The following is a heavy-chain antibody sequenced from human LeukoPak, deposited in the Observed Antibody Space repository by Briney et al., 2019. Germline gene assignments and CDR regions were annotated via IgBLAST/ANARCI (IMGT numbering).Heavy chain of an antibody. J-gene: IGHJ4*02. V-gene: IGHV3-7*01. Sequence: GGSLRLSCAVSGFTFSNYWMSWARQSPGKGLEWVANIYLDGSRAYYVDSVKGRFTISRDNAKNSLYLQMNSLRAEDTAVYYCARVGYSYGLYYFDYWGQGTLVTVSS. CDR1: GFTFSNYW. CDR3: ARVGYSYGLYYFDY. CDR2: IYLDGSRA. D-gene: IGHD5-18*01.